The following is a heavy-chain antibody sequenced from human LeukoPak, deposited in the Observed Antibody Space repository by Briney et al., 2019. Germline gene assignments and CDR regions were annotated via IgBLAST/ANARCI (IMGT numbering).Heavy chain of an antibody. CDR3: ARERWLHLAFDI. CDR2: ISYDGSNK. V-gene: IGHV3-30-3*01. D-gene: IGHD5-24*01. J-gene: IGHJ3*02. CDR1: GFTFSSYA. Sequence: PGGFLRLSCAASGFTFSSYAMHWVRQAPGKGLEWVAVISYDGSNKYYADSVKGRFTISRDNSKNTLYLQMNSLRAEDTAVYYCARERWLHLAFDIWGQGTMVTVSS.